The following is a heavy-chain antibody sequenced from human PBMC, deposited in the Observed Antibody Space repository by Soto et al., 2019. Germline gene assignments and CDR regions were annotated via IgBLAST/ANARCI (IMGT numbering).Heavy chain of an antibody. J-gene: IGHJ5*02. V-gene: IGHV4-39*01. CDR1: GGSISSSSYY. Sequence: SETLSLTCTVSGGSISSSSYYWGWIRQPPGKGLEWIGCIYYSGSTYYNPSLKSRVTISVDTSKNQFSLKLSSVTAADTAVYYCARPVTYYYDTEGGNWFDPWGQGTLVTVSS. D-gene: IGHD3-22*01. CDR3: ARPVTYYYDTEGGNWFDP. CDR2: IYYSGST.